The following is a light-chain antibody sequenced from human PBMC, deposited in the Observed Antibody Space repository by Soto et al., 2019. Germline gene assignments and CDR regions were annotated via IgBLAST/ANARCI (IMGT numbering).Light chain of an antibody. CDR1: QSLVYSNGVTY. Sequence: DVVMTQSPLSLPVTLGQPASISCRSSQSLVYSNGVTYLNWFHQRPGQSPRRLIHKVSNRDSGVPDRFSGSASGTDFTLKISRVEAEDVGVYYCMQGTHWPYTFGQGTKLEIK. CDR3: MQGTHWPYT. J-gene: IGKJ2*01. CDR2: KVS. V-gene: IGKV2-30*01.